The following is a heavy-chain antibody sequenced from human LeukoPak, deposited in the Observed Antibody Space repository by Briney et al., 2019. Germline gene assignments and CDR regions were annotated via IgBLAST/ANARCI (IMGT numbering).Heavy chain of an antibody. D-gene: IGHD3-22*01. V-gene: IGHV3-30*18. Sequence: GRSLRLSCAASGFTFSSYGMHWVRQAPGKGLEWVAVISYDGSNKYYADSVKGRFTISRDNSKNTLYLQMNSLRAEDTAVYYCAKGKDYYDSSGYYYTYAFDIWGQGTMVTVSS. CDR3: AKGKDYYDSSGYYYTYAFDI. J-gene: IGHJ3*02. CDR2: ISYDGSNK. CDR1: GFTFSSYG.